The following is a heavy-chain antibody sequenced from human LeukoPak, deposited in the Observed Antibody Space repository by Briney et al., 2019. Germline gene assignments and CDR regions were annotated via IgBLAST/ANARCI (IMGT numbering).Heavy chain of an antibody. J-gene: IGHJ3*02. Sequence: ASVKVSCKASGYTFTSYDINWVRQATGRGLEWMGWMHPNSGNTGYAQKFQGRITITRNTSISTAYMELSSLRSEDTAVYYCARGANRVVDIWGQGTMVTVSS. CDR2: MHPNSGNT. D-gene: IGHD2/OR15-2a*01. V-gene: IGHV1-8*03. CDR1: GYTFTSYD. CDR3: ARGANRVVDI.